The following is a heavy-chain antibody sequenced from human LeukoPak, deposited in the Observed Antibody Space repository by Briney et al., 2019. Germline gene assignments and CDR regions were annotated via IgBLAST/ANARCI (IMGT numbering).Heavy chain of an antibody. CDR1: GFTFTTSA. D-gene: IGHD1-26*01. V-gene: IGHV3-23*01. Sequence: SGGSLRLSCAASGFTFTTSAMHWVRQAPGKGPEWVSAISGSGGSTYYADSVKGRFTISRDNSKNTLYLQTNSLRAEDTAVYYCAKVGGRSGSYREEYYFDYWGQGTLVTVSS. J-gene: IGHJ4*02. CDR3: AKVGGRSGSYREEYYFDY. CDR2: ISGSGGST.